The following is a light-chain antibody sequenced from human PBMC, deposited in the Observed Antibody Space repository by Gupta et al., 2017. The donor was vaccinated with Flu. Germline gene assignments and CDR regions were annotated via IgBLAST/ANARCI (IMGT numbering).Light chain of an antibody. CDR3: QHYNNWPYN. V-gene: IGKV3-15*01. Sequence: EIVMTQSPATLSVSPGERVTLSCRASQSVRGYLAWYQQRPDQAPRLLIFDASTRATGIPARFSGSGSGTEFTLTISSLQSEDFAIYYCQHYNNWPYNFGQGTKLEIK. CDR1: QSVRGY. J-gene: IGKJ2*01. CDR2: DAS.